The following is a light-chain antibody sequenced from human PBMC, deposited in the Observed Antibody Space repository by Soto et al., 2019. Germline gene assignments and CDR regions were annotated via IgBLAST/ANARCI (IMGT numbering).Light chain of an antibody. J-gene: IGKJ2*01. Sequence: IQLTQSPSSLSASVGDRVTITCRASQGISSYLAWYQQKPRKAPKVLIYTAATLQSGVPSRFGGSGSGTHFTLTISSLQPEDFATYYCQQLNSYPYTFGQGTKLEIK. CDR1: QGISSY. CDR2: TAA. V-gene: IGKV1-9*01. CDR3: QQLNSYPYT.